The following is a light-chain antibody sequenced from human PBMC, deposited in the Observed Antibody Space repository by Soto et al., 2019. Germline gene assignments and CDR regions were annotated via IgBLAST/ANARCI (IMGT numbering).Light chain of an antibody. CDR3: HQYNDWPRFT. CDR1: QSVSTD. V-gene: IGKV3-15*01. CDR2: GAS. J-gene: IGKJ3*01. Sequence: EIVMTQSPATLSVSPGERATLSCRASQSVSTDLAWYQQKPGQAPRRLIYGASTRATGIPARFSGSGSGTAFSLTINSLQSEDLAIYYCHQYNDWPRFTFGPGTKVEIK.